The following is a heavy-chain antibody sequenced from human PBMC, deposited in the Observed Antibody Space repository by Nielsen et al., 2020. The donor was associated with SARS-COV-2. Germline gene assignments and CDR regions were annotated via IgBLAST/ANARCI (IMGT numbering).Heavy chain of an antibody. Sequence: GGSLRLSCAASGFTVSGNYMSWVRQAPGKGLEWVSVSYGAGDTYYADSVKGRFTISRDNSKNLLYVQMNSLRPEDTAVYYCVASEFVVSLPFDYWGQGTLVAVSS. CDR3: VASEFVVSLPFDY. CDR2: SYGAGDT. D-gene: IGHD1-14*01. V-gene: IGHV3-53*05. CDR1: GFTVSGNY. J-gene: IGHJ4*02.